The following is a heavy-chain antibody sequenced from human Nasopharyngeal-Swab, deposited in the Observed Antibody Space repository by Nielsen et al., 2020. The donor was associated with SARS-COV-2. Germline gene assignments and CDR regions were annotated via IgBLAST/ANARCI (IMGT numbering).Heavy chain of an antibody. J-gene: IGHJ1*01. CDR2: IGTAGDT. V-gene: IGHV3-13*01. CDR1: GFTFSSYD. D-gene: IGHD1-14*01. Sequence: GESLKISCAASGFTFSSYDMHWVRQATGKGLEWVSAIGTAGDTYYPGSVKGRFTISRENAKNSLYLQMNSLRGEDTAVYYCGRAPGSSPSVFRIQHWGQGTLVTVSS. CDR3: GRAPGSSPSVFRIQH.